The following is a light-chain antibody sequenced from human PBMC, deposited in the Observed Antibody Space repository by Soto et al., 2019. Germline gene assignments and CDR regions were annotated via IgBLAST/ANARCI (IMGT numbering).Light chain of an antibody. CDR1: QGIGSY. V-gene: IGKV1-5*03. CDR2: KAS. J-gene: IGKJ1*01. CDR3: QQYHTDWT. Sequence: IQLTQSPSSLSASVGDRVTITCRASQGIGSYLAWYQQKPGKAPKLLIYKASTLKSGVPSRFSGSGSGTEFTLTISSLQVDDYATFYCQQYHTDWTFGQGTKVDIK.